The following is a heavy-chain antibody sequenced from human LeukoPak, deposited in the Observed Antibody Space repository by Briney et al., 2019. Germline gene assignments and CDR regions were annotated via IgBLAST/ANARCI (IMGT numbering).Heavy chain of an antibody. V-gene: IGHV4-59*01. D-gene: IGHD3-22*01. CDR2: IYYSGST. CDR1: GGSISSYY. CDR3: ARVGNYYDSSGYYDY. Sequence: SETLSLTCTVAGGSISSYYWSWIRQPPGKGLEWVGYIYYSGSTNYNPSLKSRVTISVDTSKNQFSLKLSSVTAADTAVYYCARVGNYYDSSGYYDYWGQGTLVTVSS. J-gene: IGHJ4*02.